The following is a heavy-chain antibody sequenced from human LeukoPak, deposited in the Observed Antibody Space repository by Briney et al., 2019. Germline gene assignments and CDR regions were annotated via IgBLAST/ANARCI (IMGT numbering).Heavy chain of an antibody. D-gene: IGHD6-13*01. CDR1: GGSISSYY. CDR3: ARDRIAAAGGYWYFDL. J-gene: IGHJ2*01. CDR2: IYYSGST. V-gene: IGHV4-59*01. Sequence: SETLSLTCTVSGGSISSYYWSWIRQPPGKGLEWIGYIYYSGSTNYNPSLKSRVTISVDTSKNQFSLKLSSVTAADTAVYYCARDRIAAAGGYWYFDLWGRGTLVTVSS.